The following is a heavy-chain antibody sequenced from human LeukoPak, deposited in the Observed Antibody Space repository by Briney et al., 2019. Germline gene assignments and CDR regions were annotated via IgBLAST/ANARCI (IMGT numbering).Heavy chain of an antibody. Sequence: PGGSLRLSCAASGFSFSSYGMSWVRQAPGKGLEWVSAISGSGGSTYYADSVKGRFTISRDNSKNTLYLQMNSLRAEDTAVYHCAKDPSETTLLNYFDYWGQGTLVTVSS. CDR2: ISGSGGST. D-gene: IGHD2-15*01. V-gene: IGHV3-23*01. CDR3: AKDPSETTLLNYFDY. CDR1: GFSFSSYG. J-gene: IGHJ4*02.